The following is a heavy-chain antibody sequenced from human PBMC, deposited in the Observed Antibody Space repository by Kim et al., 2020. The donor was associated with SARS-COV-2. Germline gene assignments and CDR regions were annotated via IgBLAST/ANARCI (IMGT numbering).Heavy chain of an antibody. D-gene: IGHD1-26*01. CDR1: GFTFSSYA. V-gene: IGHV3-30*04. CDR3: ARTYSGSYWGYFDY. Sequence: GGSLRLSCAASGFTFSSYAMHWVRQAPGKGLEWVAVISYDGSNKYYVDSVKGRFTISRDNSKNTLYLQMNSLRAEDTAVYYCARTYSGSYWGYFDYWGQGTLVTVSS. CDR2: ISYDGSNK. J-gene: IGHJ4*02.